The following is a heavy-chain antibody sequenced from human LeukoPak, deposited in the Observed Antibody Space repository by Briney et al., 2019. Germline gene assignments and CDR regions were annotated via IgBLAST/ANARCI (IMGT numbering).Heavy chain of an antibody. CDR3: ARGVYCTNGVCYPHFDY. D-gene: IGHD2-8*01. CDR1: GYTFTGYY. V-gene: IGHV1-2*02. J-gene: IGHJ4*02. CDR2: INPNSGDT. Sequence: EASVKVSCKASGYTFTGYYMHWVRQAPGQGLEWMGWINPNSGDTNYAQKFQGRVTMTRDTSISTAYMELSRLRSDDTAVYYCARGVYCTNGVCYPHFDYWGQGTLVTVSS.